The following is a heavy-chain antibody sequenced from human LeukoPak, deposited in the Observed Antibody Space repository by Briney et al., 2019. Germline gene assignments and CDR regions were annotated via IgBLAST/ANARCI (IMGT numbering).Heavy chain of an antibody. Sequence: ASVKVSCTASGYTFTSYDINWVRQATGQELEWMGWMNPNSGNTGYAQKFQGRVTMTRNTSISTAYMELSSLRSEDTAVYYCARVPPRGNFDYWGQGTLVTVSS. J-gene: IGHJ4*02. CDR3: ARVPPRGNFDY. D-gene: IGHD3-16*01. V-gene: IGHV1-8*01. CDR2: MNPNSGNT. CDR1: GYTFTSYD.